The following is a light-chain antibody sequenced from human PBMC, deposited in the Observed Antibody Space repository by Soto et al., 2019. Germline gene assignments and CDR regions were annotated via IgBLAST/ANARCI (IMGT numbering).Light chain of an antibody. CDR3: QHIYSIPIT. CDR2: AAS. Sequence: DIQMTQSPSSLSASVGDRVSITCRASQSVGSNLNWYQQKPGKAPNLLIYAASSLHSGVPSRFSGSGSGTHFTLTISSLQPEDFATYYCQHIYSIPITFGQGTRLEIK. J-gene: IGKJ5*01. V-gene: IGKV1-39*01. CDR1: QSVGSN.